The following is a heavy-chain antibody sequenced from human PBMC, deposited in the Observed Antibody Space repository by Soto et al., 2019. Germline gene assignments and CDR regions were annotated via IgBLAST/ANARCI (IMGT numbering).Heavy chain of an antibody. CDR2: IKQDGSEK. D-gene: IGHD2-2*01. CDR3: ARDPGLRPAAIRGLGWFDP. Sequence: EVQLVESGGGLVQPGGSLRLACTASGFTFSGYWMNWVRQAPGKGLEWVVRIKQDGSEKHYVDSVKGRFTIYRDNAKNSLYLEMNSLRAEDTAVYYGARDPGLRPAAIRGLGWFDPWGQGIQVTVSS. CDR1: GFTFSGYW. J-gene: IGHJ5*02. V-gene: IGHV3-7*03.